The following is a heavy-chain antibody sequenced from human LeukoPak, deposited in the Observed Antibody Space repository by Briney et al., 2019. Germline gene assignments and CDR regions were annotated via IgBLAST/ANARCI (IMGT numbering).Heavy chain of an antibody. J-gene: IGHJ5*02. V-gene: IGHV4-59*12. Sequence: PSETLSLTCTVSGGSISSYYWSWIRQPPGKGLEWIEYIYYSGSTYYNPSLKSRVTISVDTSKNQFSLKLSSVTAADTAVYYCARELRFLEWLLYNWFDPWGQGTLVTVSS. CDR1: GGSISSYY. CDR2: IYYSGST. D-gene: IGHD3-3*01. CDR3: ARELRFLEWLLYNWFDP.